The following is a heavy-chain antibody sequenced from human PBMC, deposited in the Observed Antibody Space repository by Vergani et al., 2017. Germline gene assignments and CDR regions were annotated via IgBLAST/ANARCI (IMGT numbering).Heavy chain of an antibody. V-gene: IGHV5-51*01. J-gene: IGHJ6*02. CDR2: IYPGDSDT. CDR1: GHSFTSYW. Sequence: EVQLVQSGAEVKKPGESLKISCKGSGHSFTSYWIGWVSQMPGKGLEWMGIIYPGDSDTRYSPSFQGKLTISAEKSISTAYLQWSSLKASDTAMYYYAXHGDTAMVPGYYYYGMDVWGQGTTVTVSS. CDR3: AXHGDTAMVPGYYYYGMDV. D-gene: IGHD5-18*01.